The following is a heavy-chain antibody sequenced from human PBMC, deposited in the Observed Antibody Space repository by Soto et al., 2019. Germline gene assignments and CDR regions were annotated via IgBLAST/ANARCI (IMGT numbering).Heavy chain of an antibody. Sequence: PGGSLRLSCTASGFTFCDYPMSWVRQAPGKGLEWVGFIRSKAYGGTTEYAASVKGRFTISRDDSKSIAYLQMNSLKTEDTAVYYCARAGIRTSFDYWGQGTLVTVSS. J-gene: IGHJ4*02. V-gene: IGHV3-49*04. CDR3: ARAGIRTSFDY. D-gene: IGHD2-21*01. CDR1: GFTFCDYP. CDR2: IRSKAYGGTT.